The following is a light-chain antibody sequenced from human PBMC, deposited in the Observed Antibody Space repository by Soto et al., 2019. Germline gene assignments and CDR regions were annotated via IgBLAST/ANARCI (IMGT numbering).Light chain of an antibody. CDR1: QSVSSN. V-gene: IGKV3-15*01. Sequence: EIVMTQSPATLSVSPGERATLSCRASQSVSSNLAWYHQKPGQAPRLLIYGASTRATGIPARFSGSGSGTEFTLTISSLQSEDFAVYYCQQYNNWPLRTFGQGTKVEIK. CDR3: QQYNNWPLRT. J-gene: IGKJ1*01. CDR2: GAS.